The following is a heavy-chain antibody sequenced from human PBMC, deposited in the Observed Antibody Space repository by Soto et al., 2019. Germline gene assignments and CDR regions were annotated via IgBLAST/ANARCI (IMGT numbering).Heavy chain of an antibody. D-gene: IGHD6-6*01. Sequence: ASVKVSCKASGYTFTSYGVSWVRQAPVQGLEWMGWISAYNGNTNYAQKLQGRVTMTTDTSTSTAYMELRSLRSDDTAVYYCARDLSWYSSSEWFDPWGQGTLVTVSS. CDR3: ARDLSWYSSSEWFDP. CDR1: GYTFTSYG. J-gene: IGHJ5*02. V-gene: IGHV1-18*01. CDR2: ISAYNGNT.